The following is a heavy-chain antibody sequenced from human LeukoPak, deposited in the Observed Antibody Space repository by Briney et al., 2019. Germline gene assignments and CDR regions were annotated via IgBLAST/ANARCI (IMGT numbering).Heavy chain of an antibody. V-gene: IGHV4-34*01. D-gene: IGHD5-18*01. Sequence: SETLSLTCAVYGGSFSGYYWSWIRQPPGKGLEWIGEINHSGSTNYNPSLKSRVTISVDTSKNQFSLKLSSVTAADAAVYYCARGEGTAMVFSLDYWGQGTLVTVSS. CDR2: INHSGST. CDR1: GGSFSGYY. CDR3: ARGEGTAMVFSLDY. J-gene: IGHJ4*02.